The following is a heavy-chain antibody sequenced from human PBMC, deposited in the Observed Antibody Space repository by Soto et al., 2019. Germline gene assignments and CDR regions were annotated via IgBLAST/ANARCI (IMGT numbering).Heavy chain of an antibody. Sequence: SETLSLTCTVSGGSISSYYWSWIRQPPGKGLEWIGYIYYSGSTNYNPSLKSRVTISVDTSKNQFSLKLGSVTAADTAVYYCARHPMVRGVEHESTSRDYYYYYMDVWGKGTTVTVSS. CDR3: ARHPMVRGVEHESTSRDYYYYYMDV. V-gene: IGHV4-59*08. J-gene: IGHJ6*03. CDR1: GGSISSYY. D-gene: IGHD3-10*01. CDR2: IYYSGST.